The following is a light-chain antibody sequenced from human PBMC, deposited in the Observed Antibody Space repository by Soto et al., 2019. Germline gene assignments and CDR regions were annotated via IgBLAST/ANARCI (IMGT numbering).Light chain of an antibody. Sequence: QSVLTQPPSASSTPGQTVTISCSGSTSNIGGNTVSWYQHLPRTAPKLLIYNNGQRPSGVPDRFSASKSGTSASLAISWLQSDDEAYYYCAAWDAGLNGYVFGTGTKVTVL. CDR3: AAWDAGLNGYV. J-gene: IGLJ1*01. CDR1: TSNIGGNT. CDR2: NNG. V-gene: IGLV1-44*01.